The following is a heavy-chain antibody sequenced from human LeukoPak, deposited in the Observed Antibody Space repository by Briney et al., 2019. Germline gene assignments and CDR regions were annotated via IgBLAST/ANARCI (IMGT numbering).Heavy chain of an antibody. J-gene: IGHJ4*02. Sequence: PGGSLRLSCAASGFTFSNFWMSWVRQAPGKGLEWVADINQDGSEKYYVDSVKGRFTISRDNAKNSLYLQMNSLRAEDTAVYYCAKVITIKGYIDYWGQGTLVTVSS. CDR2: INQDGSEK. CDR1: GFTFSNFW. V-gene: IGHV3-7*03. CDR3: AKVITIKGYIDY.